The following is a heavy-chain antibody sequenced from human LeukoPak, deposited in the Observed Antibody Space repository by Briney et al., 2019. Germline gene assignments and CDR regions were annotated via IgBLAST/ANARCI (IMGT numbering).Heavy chain of an antibody. J-gene: IGHJ4*02. CDR1: GFTFSSYE. D-gene: IGHD3-9*01. Sequence: PGGSLRLSCAASGFTFSSYEMNWVRQAPGKGLEWVSYISSSSSYIYYADSVKGRFTISRDNAKNSLYLQMNSLRAEDTAVYYCARVILTGYIFDYWGQGTLVTVSS. CDR2: ISSSSSYI. CDR3: ARVILTGYIFDY. V-gene: IGHV3-21*05.